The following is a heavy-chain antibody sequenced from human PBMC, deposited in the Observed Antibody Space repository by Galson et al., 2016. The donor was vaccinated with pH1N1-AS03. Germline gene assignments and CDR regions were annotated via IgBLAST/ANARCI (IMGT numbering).Heavy chain of an antibody. Sequence: SLRLSCAASGFIFSSDWMHWVRHVPGKGLVWVSRITSDGSSISYADAVKGRFTTSRDNAKNTLYLQMNSLRAEDTAVYRCARAMYTSGWYGMDVWGQGTTVTVSS. CDR3: ARAMYTSGWYGMDV. D-gene: IGHD6-19*01. J-gene: IGHJ6*02. CDR1: GFIFSSDW. V-gene: IGHV3-74*01. CDR2: ITSDGSSI.